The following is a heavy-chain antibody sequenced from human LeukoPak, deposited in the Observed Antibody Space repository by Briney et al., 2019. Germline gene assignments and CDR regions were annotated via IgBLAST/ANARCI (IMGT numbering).Heavy chain of an antibody. Sequence: GASVKVSCKASGFTFTSYDINWVRQASGQGLEWMGWMNPNNGNTGYAQKFQGRVTMTTDTSTSTAYMELRSLRSEDTAVYYCAREYYYDSSGYPYYYGMDVWGQGTTVTVSS. CDR3: AREYYYDSSGYPYYYGMDV. V-gene: IGHV1-8*01. CDR2: MNPNNGNT. D-gene: IGHD3-22*01. CDR1: GFTFTSYD. J-gene: IGHJ6*02.